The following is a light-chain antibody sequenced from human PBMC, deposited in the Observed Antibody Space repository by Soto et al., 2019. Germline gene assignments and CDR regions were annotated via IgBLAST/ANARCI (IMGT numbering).Light chain of an antibody. CDR1: QRISTH. Sequence: DIQMTQSPSSLSASVGDRVTITCRTSQRISTHLNWYHQKPGKAPKLMIYAASSLQSGVPSRFSGSGSGTEFTLTISSLQPDDFATYYCQHYNSYSEAFGQGTQV. CDR2: AAS. J-gene: IGKJ1*01. CDR3: QHYNSYSEA. V-gene: IGKV1-5*01.